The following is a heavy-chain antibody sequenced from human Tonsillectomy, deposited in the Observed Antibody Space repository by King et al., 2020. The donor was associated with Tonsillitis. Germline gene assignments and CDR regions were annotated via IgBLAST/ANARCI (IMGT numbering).Heavy chain of an antibody. CDR3: ARVPDAFDI. CDR1: GFTFSTSA. CDR2: VSYDGSNK. V-gene: IGHV3-30-3*01. Sequence: QLVQSGGGVVQPGRSLRLSCAASGFTFSTSAMHWVRQAPGKGLEWVAVVSYDGSNKYYADSVKGRFTISRDNSKNTLYLQMNSLRAEDTAVYYCARVPDAFDIWGQGTMVTVSS. J-gene: IGHJ3*02.